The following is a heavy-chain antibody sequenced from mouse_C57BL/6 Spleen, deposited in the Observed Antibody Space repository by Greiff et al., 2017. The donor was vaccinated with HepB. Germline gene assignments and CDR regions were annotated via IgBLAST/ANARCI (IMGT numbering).Heavy chain of an antibody. CDR2: ISSGGDYI. Sequence: DVMLVESGEGLVKPGGSLKLSCAASGFTFSSYAMSWVRQTPEKRLEWVAYISSGGDYIYYADTVKGRFTISRDNARNTLYLQMSSLKSEDTAMYYCTRDNDDGSSYTNYYAMDYWGQGTSVTVSS. CDR1: GFTFSSYA. J-gene: IGHJ4*01. D-gene: IGHD1-1*01. V-gene: IGHV5-9-1*02. CDR3: TRDNDDGSSYTNYYAMDY.